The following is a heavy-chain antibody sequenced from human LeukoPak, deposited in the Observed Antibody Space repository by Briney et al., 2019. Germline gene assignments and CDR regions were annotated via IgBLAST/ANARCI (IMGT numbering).Heavy chain of an antibody. CDR3: ARGSFDILTGDGWFDP. CDR1: GFTFSSYD. D-gene: IGHD3-9*01. CDR2: IGTAGDT. Sequence: GGSLRLSCAASGFTFSSYDMHWVRQATGKGLEWVSAIGTAGDTYYPGSVKGRFTISRENAKNSLYLQMNSLRAGDTAVYYCARGSFDILTGDGWFDPWGQGTLVTVSS. V-gene: IGHV3-13*01. J-gene: IGHJ5*02.